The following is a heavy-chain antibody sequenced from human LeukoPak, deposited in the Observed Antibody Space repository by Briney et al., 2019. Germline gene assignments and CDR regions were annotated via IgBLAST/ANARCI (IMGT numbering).Heavy chain of an antibody. CDR2: ISDGGSTT. J-gene: IGHJ4*02. D-gene: IGHD3-22*01. CDR3: SRSAYYDGSGNHYDY. V-gene: IGHV3-74*01. Sequence: GGSLRLSCAASGFTFSSYWMHWVRQAPGKGLVWVSRISDGGSTTTYADSVKGRFTISRDNAKNTLYLQVNGLRAEDTAVYYCSRSAYYDGSGNHYDYWGQGTLVTVSS. CDR1: GFTFSSYW.